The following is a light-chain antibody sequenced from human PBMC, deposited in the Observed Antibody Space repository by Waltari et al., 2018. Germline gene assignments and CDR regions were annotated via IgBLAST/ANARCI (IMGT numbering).Light chain of an antibody. J-gene: IGKJ1*01. CDR1: QSLSGDY. Sequence: EIVLTQSPGILSLSPGDRVTRYCRASQSLSGDYVAWYQQKSGQAPTLLIYGAPTRATGIPDRFSGSGSGTDFTLTINRLEPEDSAVYYCQQCYRSPWTFGQGTKVEIK. CDR3: QQCYRSPWT. V-gene: IGKV3-20*01. CDR2: GAP.